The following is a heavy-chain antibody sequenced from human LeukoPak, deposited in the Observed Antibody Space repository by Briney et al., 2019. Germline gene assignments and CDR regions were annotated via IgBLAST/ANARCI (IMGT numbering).Heavy chain of an antibody. Sequence: ASVKVSCKASGYTFTGYYMHWVRQAPGQGLEWMGWISAYNGNTNYEQKLQGRVTMTTDTSTSTAYMELRSLRSDDTAVYYCASLKDSYDSSGYLVTDAFDIWGQGAMVTVSS. CDR1: GYTFTGYY. CDR3: ASLKDSYDSSGYLVTDAFDI. D-gene: IGHD3-22*01. CDR2: ISAYNGNT. J-gene: IGHJ3*02. V-gene: IGHV1-18*04.